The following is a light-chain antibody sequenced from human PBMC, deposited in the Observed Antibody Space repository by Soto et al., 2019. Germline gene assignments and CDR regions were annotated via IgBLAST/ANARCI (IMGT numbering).Light chain of an antibody. CDR1: QSVSSY. J-gene: IGKJ5*01. V-gene: IGKV3-11*01. CDR3: QQRRNWPPIT. CDR2: DAS. Sequence: SLSPGERATLSCRASQSVSSYLAWYQQKPGQAPRLLIYDASNRATGIPARFSGSGSGTDFTLTISSLEPEDFAVYYCQQRRNWPPITLGQGTRLEI.